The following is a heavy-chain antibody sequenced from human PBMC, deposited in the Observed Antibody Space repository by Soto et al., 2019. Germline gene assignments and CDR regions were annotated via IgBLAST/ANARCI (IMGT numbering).Heavy chain of an antibody. D-gene: IGHD3-9*01. CDR1: GGTFSSSA. CDR2: IIPIFGPP. V-gene: IGHV1-69*01. CDR3: ATNTNRYYDMLTGYYSDS. J-gene: IGHJ4*02. Sequence: QVQLVQSGAEVKRPGSSAKVSCKPSGGTFSSSAISWVRQAPGQGLEWVGGIIPIFGPPKNAQKFQGRVTISADESMSTAYMELSSLTSEDTAVYYCATNTNRYYDMLTGYYSDSWGQGTLVTVSS.